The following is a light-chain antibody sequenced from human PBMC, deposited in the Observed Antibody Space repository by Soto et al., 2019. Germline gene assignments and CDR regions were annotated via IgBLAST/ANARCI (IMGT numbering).Light chain of an antibody. CDR1: QGIRND. J-gene: IGKJ1*01. Sequence: DIHMTQSPSSLSASVGDRVTITCRASQGIRNDLSWYQQKPGEAPKRLVYDVSSLESGVPSRFSGSGSGTEFILNISSLQPDDFATYYCQQYDSYSWTFDQGTKVDNK. V-gene: IGKV1-17*01. CDR2: DVS. CDR3: QQYDSYSWT.